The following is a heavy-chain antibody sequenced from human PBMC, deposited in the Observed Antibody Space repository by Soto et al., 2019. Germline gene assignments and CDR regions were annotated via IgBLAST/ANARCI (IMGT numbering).Heavy chain of an antibody. CDR1: GYTFTGYY. CDR2: INPNSGGT. J-gene: IGHJ3*02. Sequence: ASVKVSCKASGYTFTGYYMHWVRQAPGQGLEWMGWINPNSGGTNYAQKFQGRVTMTRDTSISTAYMELSRLRSDDTAVYYCARVRYSSGWYGDAFDIWGQGTMVTVS. CDR3: ARVRYSSGWYGDAFDI. D-gene: IGHD6-19*01. V-gene: IGHV1-2*02.